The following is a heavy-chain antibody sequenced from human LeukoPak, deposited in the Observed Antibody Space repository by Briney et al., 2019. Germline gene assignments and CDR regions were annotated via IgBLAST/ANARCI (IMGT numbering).Heavy chain of an antibody. CDR3: AKERDYYDSSGYFDF. Sequence: GGSLRLSCEASTFGNYWIHWVRQVPGKGLVWLSRVSPDGTTTTHADSVKGRFTISRDNAKSTLYLQMNSLRAEDTAVYYCAKERDYYDSSGYFDFWGQGTLVTVSS. CDR2: VSPDGTTT. V-gene: IGHV3-74*01. J-gene: IGHJ4*02. CDR1: TFGNYW. D-gene: IGHD3-22*01.